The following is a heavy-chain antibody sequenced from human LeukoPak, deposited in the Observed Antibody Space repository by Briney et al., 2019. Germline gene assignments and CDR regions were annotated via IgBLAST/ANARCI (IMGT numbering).Heavy chain of an antibody. V-gene: IGHV4-38-2*02. CDR3: ARVSGRFTWYFAL. Sequence: PSETLSLTCTVSDYSISSSYYWGWIRQPPGKGLEWFGIIYHSGSTYYNPSLKSRVTLSVDTSKNPLSLKLRSVTAADTAAYDFARVSGRFTWYFALWGRGTLVTVSS. CDR2: IYHSGST. J-gene: IGHJ2*01. CDR1: DYSISSSYY.